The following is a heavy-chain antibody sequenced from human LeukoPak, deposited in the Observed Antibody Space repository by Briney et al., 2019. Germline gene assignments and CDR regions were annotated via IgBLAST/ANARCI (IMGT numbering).Heavy chain of an antibody. CDR1: GGSISRGGYS. CDR2: IYHSGST. D-gene: IGHD4-17*01. J-gene: IGHJ5*02. V-gene: IGHV4-30-2*01. Sequence: SQTLSLTCAVSGGSISRGGYSWSWIRQPPGKGLEWIGYIYHSGSTYYNPSLKSRVTISVDRSKNQFSLKLSSVTAADTAVYYCARTQPYGDSPYRWFDPWGQGTLVTVSS. CDR3: ARTQPYGDSPYRWFDP.